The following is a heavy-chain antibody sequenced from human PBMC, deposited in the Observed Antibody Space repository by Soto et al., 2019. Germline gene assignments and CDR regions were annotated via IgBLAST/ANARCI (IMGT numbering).Heavy chain of an antibody. CDR1: GFIFDDFT. CDR3: AKDEGAAVESPGD. J-gene: IGHJ4*01. Sequence: GGSLRLSCAASGFIFDDFTMHWVRLVPGKGLQWVSYINWDGRIAMYADSVKGCFTISRDNTNNHLYLQMNSLRSDDTALYYCAKDEGAAVESPGDWGHGTLVTVSS. D-gene: IGHD6-13*01. CDR2: INWDGRIA. V-gene: IGHV3-43*01.